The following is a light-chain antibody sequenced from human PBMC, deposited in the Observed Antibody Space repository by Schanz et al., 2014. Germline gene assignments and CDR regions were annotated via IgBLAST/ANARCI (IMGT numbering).Light chain of an antibody. Sequence: SSLTPPASVSGSPGQSITISCTGTSSDVGGYNYVSWYQQHPGKAPKLMIYDVSNRPSGVSNRFSGSKSGNTASLTISGLQAEDEADYYCSSYTSSSWVFGGGTKVTVL. CDR3: SSYTSSSWV. CDR2: DVS. J-gene: IGLJ3*02. CDR1: SSDVGGYNY. V-gene: IGLV2-14*01.